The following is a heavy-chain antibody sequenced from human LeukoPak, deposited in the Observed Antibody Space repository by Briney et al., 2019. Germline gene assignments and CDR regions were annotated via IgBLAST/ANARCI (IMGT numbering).Heavy chain of an antibody. CDR2: INHSGST. CDR1: GGSFSGYY. J-gene: IGHJ3*02. V-gene: IGHV4-34*01. Sequence: SETLSLTCAVYGGSFSGYYWSWIRQPPGKGLEWIGEINHSGSTNYNPSLKSRVTISVDTSKNQFSLKLSSVTAADTAVYYCARRFRLVAFDIWGQGTMVTVSS. CDR3: ARRFRLVAFDI. D-gene: IGHD6-19*01.